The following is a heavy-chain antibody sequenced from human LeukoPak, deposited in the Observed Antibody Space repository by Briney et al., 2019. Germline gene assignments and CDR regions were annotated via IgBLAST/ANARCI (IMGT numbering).Heavy chain of an antibody. CDR3: ARAGYGDYLGDY. J-gene: IGHJ4*02. CDR2: IYNSGNT. Sequence: SETLSLTCTVSGGSICSDYWSWIRQPPGKGLEWIGYIYNSGNTNYNPSLKSRVTISVDASKNQFSLKLSSVTAADTAVYYCARAGYGDYLGDYWGQGTLVTVSS. V-gene: IGHV4-59*01. D-gene: IGHD4-17*01. CDR1: GGSICSDY.